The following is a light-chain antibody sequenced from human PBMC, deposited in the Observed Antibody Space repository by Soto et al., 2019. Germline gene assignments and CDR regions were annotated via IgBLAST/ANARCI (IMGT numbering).Light chain of an antibody. V-gene: IGLV2-8*01. J-gene: IGLJ1*01. CDR2: EVS. Sequence: QSVLTQPPSASGSPVQSVTISFTVTSSDVGGYNYVSWYQQHPGKAPKLMIYEVSKRPSGVPNRFSASKSGNTASLTVSGLQAEDEADYYCSSYAGSNNFVFGTGTKVTVL. CDR3: SSYAGSNNFV. CDR1: SSDVGGYNY.